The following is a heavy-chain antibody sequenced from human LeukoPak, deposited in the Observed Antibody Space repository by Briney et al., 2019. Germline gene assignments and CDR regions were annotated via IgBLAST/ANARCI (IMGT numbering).Heavy chain of an antibody. J-gene: IGHJ4*02. CDR3: AKEGPNWSLDY. D-gene: IGHD1-1*01. CDR1: GFTFHNNG. V-gene: IGHV3-23*01. Sequence: GGSLRLSCAASGFTFHNNGMSWVRQAPGKGLEWVSAISGSSRSTYHAESVKGRFTISRDNAKNSLYLQMNSLRAEDMALYYCAKEGPNWSLDYWGQGTLVTVSS. CDR2: ISGSSRST.